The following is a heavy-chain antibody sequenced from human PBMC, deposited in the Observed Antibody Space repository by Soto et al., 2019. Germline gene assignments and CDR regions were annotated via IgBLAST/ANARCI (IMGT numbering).Heavy chain of an antibody. CDR2: IYYSGST. D-gene: IGHD3-10*01. J-gene: IGHJ4*02. Sequence: SETLSLTCTVSGGSISSSTYYWGWIRQPPGKGLEWIGTIYYSGSTYYNPSLKSRITISVDTSKNQFSLKLSSVIAADTAVYYCARRGPYGSGSYFDYWGQGALVT. V-gene: IGHV4-39*01. CDR3: ARRGPYGSGSYFDY. CDR1: GGSISSSTYY.